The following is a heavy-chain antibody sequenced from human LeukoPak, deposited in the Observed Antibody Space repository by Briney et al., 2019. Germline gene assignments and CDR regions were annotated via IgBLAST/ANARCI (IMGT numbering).Heavy chain of an antibody. CDR2: INSDGSST. D-gene: IGHD1-14*01. CDR3: ARGGYNAGFDC. V-gene: IGHV3-74*01. CDR1: GFTLSSYW. J-gene: IGHJ4*02. Sequence: PGGSLRLSCAASGFTLSSYWMQWVRQAPGKGLVWVSLINSDGSSTTYADSVEGRFTISRDNAKNTLYLQMNSLTAEDTAVYYCARGGYNAGFDCWGQGTLVTVSS.